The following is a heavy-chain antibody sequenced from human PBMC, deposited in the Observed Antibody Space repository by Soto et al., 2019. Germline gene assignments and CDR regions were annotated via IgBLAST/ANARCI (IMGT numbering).Heavy chain of an antibody. CDR2: INPSGGST. D-gene: IGHD2-15*01. Sequence: ASVKVSCKASGYTFTSYYMHWVRQAPGQGLEWMGIINPSGGSTSYAQKFQGRVTMTRDTSTSTVYMELSSLRSEDTAVYYCATTRAPTGGRNWFDPWGQGTLVTVSS. J-gene: IGHJ5*02. CDR1: GYTFTSYY. CDR3: ATTRAPTGGRNWFDP. V-gene: IGHV1-46*01.